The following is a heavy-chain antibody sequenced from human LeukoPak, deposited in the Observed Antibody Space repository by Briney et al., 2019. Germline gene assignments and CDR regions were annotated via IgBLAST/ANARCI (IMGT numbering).Heavy chain of an antibody. J-gene: IGHJ4*02. CDR2: IYSGGST. D-gene: IGHD5-12*01. CDR3: ASRGYSGYVGY. V-gene: IGHV3-53*01. CDR1: GFTVSSNY. Sequence: PGGSLRLSCAASGFTVSSNYMSWVRQAPGKGLEWVSVIYSGGSTYYADSVKGRFTIPRDNSKNTLYLQMNSLRAEDTAVYYCASRGYSGYVGYWGQGTLVTVSS.